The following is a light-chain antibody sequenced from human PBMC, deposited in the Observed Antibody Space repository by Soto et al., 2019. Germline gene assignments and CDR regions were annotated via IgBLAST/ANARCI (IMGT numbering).Light chain of an antibody. J-gene: IGKJ4*01. CDR3: QQYFDVPFT. CDR2: WAS. CDR1: RSVLYKSNNKNH. V-gene: IGKV4-1*01. Sequence: DILITQSTDSLAVSLGERATMNCKCSRSVLYKSNNKNHLAWYQQKPGQPPQLIIYWASTRESGVPERFSGSGSGTDFTLTISSLEAEDVAFYWCQQYFDVPFTFGGGTKVDIK.